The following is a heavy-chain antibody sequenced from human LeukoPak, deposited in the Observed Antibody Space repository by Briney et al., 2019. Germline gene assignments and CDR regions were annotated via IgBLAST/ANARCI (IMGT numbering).Heavy chain of an antibody. Sequence: SETLSLTCTVSGGSISSYYWSWIRQPAGEGLQWIGRIYSSGSTNYNPSLKSRVTMSVDTSKNQFSLKLSSVTAADTAVYYCARGATIFGVVYYFDYWGQGTLVTVSS. V-gene: IGHV4-4*07. J-gene: IGHJ4*02. CDR3: ARGATIFGVVYYFDY. D-gene: IGHD3-3*01. CDR2: IYSSGST. CDR1: GGSISSYY.